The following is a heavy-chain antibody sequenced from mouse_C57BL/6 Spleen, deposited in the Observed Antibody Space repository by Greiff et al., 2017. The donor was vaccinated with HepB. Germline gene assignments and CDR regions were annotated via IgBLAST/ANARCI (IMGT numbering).Heavy chain of an antibody. J-gene: IGHJ3*01. D-gene: IGHD1-1*01. CDR2: IYPGSGNT. Sequence: QVQLQQSGAELVRPGASVKLSCKASGYTFTDYYINWVKQRPGQGLEWIARIYPGSGNTYYNEKFKGTATLTAEKSSSTAYMQLSSLTSEDSAVYFCAREYYGSSAWFAYWGQGTLVTVSA. V-gene: IGHV1-76*01. CDR1: GYTFTDYY. CDR3: AREYYGSSAWFAY.